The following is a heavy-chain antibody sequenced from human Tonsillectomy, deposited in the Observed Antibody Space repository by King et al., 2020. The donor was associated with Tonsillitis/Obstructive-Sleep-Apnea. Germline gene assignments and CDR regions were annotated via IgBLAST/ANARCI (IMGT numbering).Heavy chain of an antibody. CDR2: ISYDGNNK. CDR1: GFTFSRHG. CDR3: AIRQITGTAGIDY. V-gene: IGHV3-30*03. D-gene: IGHD1-7*01. Sequence: VQLVESGGGVVQPGRSLRLSCAASGFTFSRHGMHWVRQAPGKGLEWVAVISYDGNNKYYADSVKGRFTISRDNSKNTLYLQMNSLRAEDTAVYYCAIRQITGTAGIDYWGQGTLVTVSS. J-gene: IGHJ4*02.